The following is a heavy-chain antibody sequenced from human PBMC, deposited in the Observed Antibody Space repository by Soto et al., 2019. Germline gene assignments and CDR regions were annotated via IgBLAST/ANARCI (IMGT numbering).Heavy chain of an antibody. D-gene: IGHD6-13*01. CDR1: GYSFTSYW. CDR2: IYPGDSDT. Sequence: GESLKISCKGSGYSFTSYWIGWVRQMPGKGLKWMGIIYPGDSDTRYSPSFQGQVTISADKSISTAYLQWSSLKASDTAMYYCARYISPGGAAAGPGFDYWGQGTLVTVSS. CDR3: ARYISPGGAAAGPGFDY. V-gene: IGHV5-51*01. J-gene: IGHJ4*02.